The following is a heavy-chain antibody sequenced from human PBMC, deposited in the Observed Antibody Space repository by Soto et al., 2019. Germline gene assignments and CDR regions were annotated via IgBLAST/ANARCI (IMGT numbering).Heavy chain of an antibody. Sequence: QVQLVQSGAEVKKPGSSVKVSCKASGGTFSSYAISWVRQSPGQGREWMGRIIPILGIANYAQKFQGRVTITADKPTIPADMELSSLRSKDTAVYYCASPQITRLALDIGGQGTMVTVSS. D-gene: IGHD3-16*01. V-gene: IGHV1-69*02. CDR3: ASPQITRLALDI. J-gene: IGHJ3*02. CDR2: IIPILGIA. CDR1: GGTFSSYA.